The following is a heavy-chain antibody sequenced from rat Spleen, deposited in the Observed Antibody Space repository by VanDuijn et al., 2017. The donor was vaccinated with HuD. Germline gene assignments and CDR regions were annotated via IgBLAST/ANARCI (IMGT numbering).Heavy chain of an antibody. J-gene: IGHJ3*01. CDR3: ARYIGNNSGFAY. V-gene: IGHV3-1*01. CDR2: ISYSDIT. Sequence: VQLQESGPGLVKPSQSLSLTCSVTGFSIASSFGWIWIRKFPGNKMEWIGHISYSDITSYNPSLNSRISITRDTSKNQFFLQLNSVTTEDTATYYCARYIGNNSGFAYWGQGTLVTVSS. CDR1: GFSIASSF. D-gene: IGHD4-3*01.